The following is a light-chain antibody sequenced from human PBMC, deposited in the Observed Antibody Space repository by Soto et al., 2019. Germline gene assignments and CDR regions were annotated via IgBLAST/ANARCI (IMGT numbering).Light chain of an antibody. Sequence: QPVLTQPPSVSAAPRQRVTISCSGSSSNIGRNAVTWYQQLPGKAPKLLIYYDDLLPSGVSDRFSGSKSGTSASLAISGLQSEDEADYYCAAWDDSLNGPVFGGGTKLTVL. J-gene: IGLJ2*01. CDR3: AAWDDSLNGPV. CDR2: YDD. V-gene: IGLV1-36*01. CDR1: SSNIGRNA.